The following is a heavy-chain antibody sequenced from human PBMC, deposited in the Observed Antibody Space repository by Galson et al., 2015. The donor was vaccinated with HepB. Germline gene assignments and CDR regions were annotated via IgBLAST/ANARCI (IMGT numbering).Heavy chain of an antibody. CDR1: GYTFTSHE. D-gene: IGHD4-17*01. CDR2: ISGYNGNT. J-gene: IGHJ6*02. CDR3: ARGRAIYDYGDYVDFYYHGMDV. Sequence: SVKVSCKASGYTFTSHEIIWVRQAPGQGLEWMGWISGYNGNTNYAQKLQGRVIMTTDTSTSTAYMELRSLRSDDTAVYYCARGRAIYDYGDYVDFYYHGMDVWGQGTTVTVSS. V-gene: IGHV1-18*04.